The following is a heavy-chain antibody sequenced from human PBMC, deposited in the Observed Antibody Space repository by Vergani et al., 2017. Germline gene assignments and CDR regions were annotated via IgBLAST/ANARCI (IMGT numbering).Heavy chain of an antibody. CDR1: GFTFSSYW. CDR2: IKQDGSEK. J-gene: IGHJ4*02. V-gene: IGHV3-7*01. CDR3: ARHIYYDFWGSFLEGHPTDY. Sequence: EVQLVESGGGLVQPGGSLRLSCAASGFTFSSYWMSWVRQAPGKGLEWVANIKQDGSEKYYVDSVKGRFTISRDNAKNSLYLQMNSLRAEDTAVYYFARHIYYDFWGSFLEGHPTDYWGQGTLVTVSS. D-gene: IGHD3-3*01.